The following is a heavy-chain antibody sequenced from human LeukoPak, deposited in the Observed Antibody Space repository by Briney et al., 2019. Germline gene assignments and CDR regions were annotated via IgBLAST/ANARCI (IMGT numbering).Heavy chain of an antibody. CDR3: ARIRKGIAVAGTNRGAYYFYLDV. Sequence: SGAPLVKPTQTRTLTCTFSGFPVSTSAMGVSWVRQPPGKALEWLVRIVRDDDKYYSTSLKSRLTISKDTSKNQVVLTMTNMDPVDTATDYCARIRKGIAVAGTNRGAYYFYLDVWGKGTTVTVSS. D-gene: IGHD6-19*01. J-gene: IGHJ6*03. CDR2: IVRDDDK. CDR1: GFPVSTSAMG. V-gene: IGHV2-70*11.